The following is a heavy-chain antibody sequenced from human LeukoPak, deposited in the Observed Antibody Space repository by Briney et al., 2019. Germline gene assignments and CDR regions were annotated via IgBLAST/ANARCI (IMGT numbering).Heavy chain of an antibody. J-gene: IGHJ4*02. V-gene: IGHV4-59*01. CDR2: IYYSGIT. CDR1: GGSISSYY. Sequence: SETLSLTCTVSGGSISSYYWSWNRQPPGKGLEWIGYIYYSGITNDNPSLKSRVTISVDTSKNQFSLKLSSVTAADTAVYYCASAFGGGPGLFRYWGQGTLVTVSS. CDR3: ASAFGGGPGLFRY. D-gene: IGHD3-16*01.